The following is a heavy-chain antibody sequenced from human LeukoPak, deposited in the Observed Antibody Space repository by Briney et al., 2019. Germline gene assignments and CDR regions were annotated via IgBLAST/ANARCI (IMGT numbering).Heavy chain of an antibody. CDR3: ARVRGTALTAYPGYFDY. CDR1: GYTFTSYG. V-gene: IGHV1-18*04. Sequence: ASVKVSCKASGYTFTSYGISWVRQAPGQVLEWMGWISIYTGNTKYGEKFQGRATMTRDTSTSTAYMEVRSLRSDDTAVYYCARVRGTALTAYPGYFDYWGQGTLVTVSS. J-gene: IGHJ4*02. D-gene: IGHD2-21*02. CDR2: ISIYTGNT.